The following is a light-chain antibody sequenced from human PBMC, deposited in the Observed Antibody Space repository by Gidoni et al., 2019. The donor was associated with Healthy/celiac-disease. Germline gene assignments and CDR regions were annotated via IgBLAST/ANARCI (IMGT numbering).Light chain of an antibody. CDR1: QSISSY. V-gene: IGKV1-39*01. Sequence: DIQMTQSPSSLSASVGDRVTITCRASQSISSYLNWYQQKPGKAPKLLIYAASSLQSGVPSRFRGSGSGTDFTLPIRSLQPEDFATYYCQQSYSTPLTFGGGTKVEIK. J-gene: IGKJ4*01. CDR2: AAS. CDR3: QQSYSTPLT.